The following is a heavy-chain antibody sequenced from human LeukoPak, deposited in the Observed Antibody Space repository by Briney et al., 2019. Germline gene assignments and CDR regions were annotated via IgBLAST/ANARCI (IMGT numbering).Heavy chain of an antibody. V-gene: IGHV3-23*01. Sequence: GGSLRLSCAASGFTFSSYGMSWVRQAPGKGLEWVSAISGSGGSTYYADSVKGRFTISRDNSKNTLYLQMNSLRAEDTAVYYCAKALPSYYYGSGTREVGFDYWGQGTLVIVSS. J-gene: IGHJ4*02. CDR2: ISGSGGST. CDR1: GFTFSSYG. D-gene: IGHD3-10*01. CDR3: AKALPSYYYGSGTREVGFDY.